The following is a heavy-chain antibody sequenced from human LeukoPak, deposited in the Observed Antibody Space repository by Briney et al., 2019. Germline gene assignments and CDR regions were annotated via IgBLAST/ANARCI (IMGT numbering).Heavy chain of an antibody. Sequence: GGSLRLSCAASGFTFINKPITGVRKAPGKGLEGVAVIDSSRGGIYYADSVKGRFTISRDNSKNTLYLQMNSLRAEDTAVFYCGKYSASGSRYFDYWGQGTLVTVSS. CDR1: GFTFINKP. CDR2: IDSSRGGI. J-gene: IGHJ4*02. V-gene: IGHV3-23*01. D-gene: IGHD1-26*01. CDR3: GKYSASGSRYFDY.